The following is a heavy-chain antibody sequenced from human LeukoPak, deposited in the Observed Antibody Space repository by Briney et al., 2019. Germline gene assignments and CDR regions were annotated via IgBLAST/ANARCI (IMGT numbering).Heavy chain of an antibody. J-gene: IGHJ4*02. Sequence: PSETLSLTCTVSGGSISSGDYYWSWIRQPPGKGLEWIGYIYYSGSTYYNPSLKSRLTISVDTSKNQFSLRLGSVTAADTAVYYCGRVLYSGYVIDWGQGTLVTVSS. CDR2: IYYSGST. D-gene: IGHD5-12*01. V-gene: IGHV4-30-4*01. CDR1: GGSISSGDYY. CDR3: GRVLYSGYVID.